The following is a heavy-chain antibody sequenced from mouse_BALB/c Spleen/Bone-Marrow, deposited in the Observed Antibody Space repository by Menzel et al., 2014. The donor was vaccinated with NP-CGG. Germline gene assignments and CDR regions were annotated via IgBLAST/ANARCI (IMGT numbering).Heavy chain of an antibody. CDR1: GYTFTDHA. CDR2: ISPGNGDI. V-gene: IGHV1S53*02. Sequence: VQLVESDAELVKPGASVKISCKASGYTFTDHAIHWVKQKPEQGLEWIGYISPGNGDIKYNGKFKGKATLTADKSSSTAYMQLSSLTSVDSAVYFCARSGYDYENYWGQGTTLTVSS. J-gene: IGHJ2*01. CDR3: ARSGYDYENY. D-gene: IGHD2-4*01.